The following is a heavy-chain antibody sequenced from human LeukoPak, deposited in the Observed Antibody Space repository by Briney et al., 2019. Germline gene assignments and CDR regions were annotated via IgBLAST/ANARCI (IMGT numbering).Heavy chain of an antibody. Sequence: GGSLRLSCAASGFTFSSYGMHWVRQAPGKGLEWVSVIYSGGSTYYADSVKGRFTISRDNSKNTLYLQMNSLRAEDTAVYYCARARGVLRYFDWPYYFDYWGQGTLVTVSS. CDR2: IYSGGST. CDR3: ARARGVLRYFDWPYYFDY. CDR1: GFTFSSYG. D-gene: IGHD3-9*01. J-gene: IGHJ4*02. V-gene: IGHV3-NL1*01.